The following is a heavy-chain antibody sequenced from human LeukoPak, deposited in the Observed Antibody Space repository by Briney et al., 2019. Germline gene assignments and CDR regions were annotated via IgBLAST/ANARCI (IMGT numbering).Heavy chain of an antibody. CDR3: ARLGVDCSDGRCY. CDR1: GYTFTSFG. V-gene: IGHV1-18*01. J-gene: IGHJ4*02. D-gene: IGHD2-15*01. CDR2: SSGYNGNT. Sequence: PSVKVSCKASGYTFTSFGISWVRQAPGQGLEWMGWSSGYNGNTNYAQKFQGRVTMTTDTFTSTAFVELRSLRSDDTAVYYCARLGVDCSDGRCYWGQGTLVTVSS.